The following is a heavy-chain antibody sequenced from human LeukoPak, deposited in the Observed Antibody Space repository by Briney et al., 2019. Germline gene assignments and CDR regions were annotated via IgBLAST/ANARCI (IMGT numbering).Heavy chain of an antibody. V-gene: IGHV3-21*01. CDR2: ISSSINLI. CDR1: GFTFSTYT. D-gene: IGHD4-17*01. Sequence: PGGSLRLSCAASGFTFSTYTMNWVRQAPGKGLEWVSSISSSINLIHYADSVKGRFTISRDNAKNSLYLQLNSLRAEDTAIYYCARDFYGDYFFDYWGQGTLVTVSS. J-gene: IGHJ4*02. CDR3: ARDFYGDYFFDY.